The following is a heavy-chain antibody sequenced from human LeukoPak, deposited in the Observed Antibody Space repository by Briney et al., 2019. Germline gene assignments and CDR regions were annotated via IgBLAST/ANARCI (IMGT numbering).Heavy chain of an antibody. D-gene: IGHD2-2*01. Sequence: GGSLRLSCAASGFRFSSYAMSWVRQAPGKGLEWVSAISGGVSSTYYADSVKGRFTISRDNSKNTLYLQMNSLRAEDTAEYYCAKIGCSSSSCYSFPLYYYYYMDVWGKGTTVTVSS. CDR3: AKIGCSSSSCYSFPLYYYYYMDV. J-gene: IGHJ6*03. CDR1: GFRFSSYA. V-gene: IGHV3-23*01. CDR2: ISGGVSST.